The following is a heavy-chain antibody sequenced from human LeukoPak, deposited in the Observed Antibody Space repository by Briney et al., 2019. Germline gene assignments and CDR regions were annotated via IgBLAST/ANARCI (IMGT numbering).Heavy chain of an antibody. CDR2: INPSGGSA. J-gene: IGHJ3*02. CDR3: ARELSYYYASSGYPLVDAFDI. CDR1: GYTFTSYY. Sequence: ASVKISCKASGYTFTSYYMHWVRQAPGQGLEWRGIINPSGGSASYAQKFPGRVTMTRDTSTSTVYMELSSLRSADTAVYYCARELSYYYASSGYPLVDAFDIWGQGTLFTVSS. V-gene: IGHV1-46*01. D-gene: IGHD3-22*01.